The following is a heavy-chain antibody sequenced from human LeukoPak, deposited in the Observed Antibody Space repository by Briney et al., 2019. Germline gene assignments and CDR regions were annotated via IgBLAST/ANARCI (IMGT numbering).Heavy chain of an antibody. CDR2: VYYSGST. CDR3: ARSGSLRGSFDY. J-gene: IGHJ4*02. CDR1: GFTFSDYY. Sequence: GSLRLSCAASGFTFSDYYMSWIRQPPGKGLEWIGSVYYSGSTYYYNPSLKSRVTISVDTSKNQFSLKLNSMTAADTAVYYCARSGSLRGSFDYSGQGTLVTVSS. V-gene: IGHV4-38-2*01. D-gene: IGHD1-26*01.